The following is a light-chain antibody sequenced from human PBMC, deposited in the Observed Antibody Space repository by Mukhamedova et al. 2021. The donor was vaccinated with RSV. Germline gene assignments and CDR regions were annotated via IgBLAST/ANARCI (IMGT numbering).Light chain of an antibody. J-gene: IGLJ2*01. V-gene: IGLV2-14*01. CDR3: SSYTSFNTVV. CDR2: GVS. Sequence: PGKALKLMIYGVSNRPSGVSNRFSGSKSGNTASLAISGLQAEDEADYYCSSYTSFNTVVFGGGTKLTVL.